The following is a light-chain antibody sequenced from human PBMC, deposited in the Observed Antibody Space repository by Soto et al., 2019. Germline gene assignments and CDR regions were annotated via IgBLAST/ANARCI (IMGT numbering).Light chain of an antibody. Sequence: QSALTQPASVSGSPGQSITISCTGTSSDVGAYDYVSWYQQYPGEVPKLMIFDVSDRPSGVSNRFSGSKSGNTASLTISGLQAEDEDDYYCSSFTTSTSYVFGTGTKVTVL. CDR2: DVS. CDR1: SSDVGAYDY. J-gene: IGLJ1*01. CDR3: SSFTTSTSYV. V-gene: IGLV2-14*03.